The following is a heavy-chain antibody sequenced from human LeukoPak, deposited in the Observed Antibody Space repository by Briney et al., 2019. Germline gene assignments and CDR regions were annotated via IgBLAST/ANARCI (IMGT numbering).Heavy chain of an antibody. J-gene: IGHJ6*02. CDR2: IYTSGST. D-gene: IGHD6-6*01. Sequence: MPSETLSLTCTVSGGSISSSSYYWSWIRQPAGKGLEWIGRIYTSGSTNYNPSLKSRVTISVDTSKNQFSLKLSSVTAADTAVYYCARPQARGYYYGLDVWGQGTTVTVSS. V-gene: IGHV4-61*02. CDR1: GGSISSSSYY. CDR3: ARPQARGYYYGLDV.